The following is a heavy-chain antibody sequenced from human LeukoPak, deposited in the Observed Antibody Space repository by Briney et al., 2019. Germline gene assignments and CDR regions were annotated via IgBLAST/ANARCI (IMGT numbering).Heavy chain of an antibody. CDR1: GFTFSDYY. Sequence: PGGSLRLSCAASGFTFSDYYMSWIRQAPGKGLEWISYISSSGSSIFYADSVKGRFTISRDNAKNSVFLQMNSLRAEDTAVYYCARDTWLGPSVEYWGQGTLVTVSS. CDR2: ISSSGSSI. CDR3: ARDTWLGPSVEY. D-gene: IGHD6-19*01. J-gene: IGHJ4*02. V-gene: IGHV3-11*01.